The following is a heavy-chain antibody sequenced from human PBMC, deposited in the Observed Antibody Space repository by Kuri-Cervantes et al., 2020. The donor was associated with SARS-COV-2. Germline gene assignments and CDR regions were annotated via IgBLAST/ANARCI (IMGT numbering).Heavy chain of an antibody. CDR2: INHSGST. CDR1: GGSFSGYY. V-gene: IGHV4-34*01. CDR3: ARATRRNYYCGMDV. J-gene: IGHJ6*02. Sequence: SQTLSLTCAVYGGSFSGYYWSWIRQPPGEGLEWIEEINHSGSTNYNPSLKSRVTISVDTSKNQFSLKLSSVAAADTAVYYCARATRRNYYCGMDVWGQGTTVTVSS.